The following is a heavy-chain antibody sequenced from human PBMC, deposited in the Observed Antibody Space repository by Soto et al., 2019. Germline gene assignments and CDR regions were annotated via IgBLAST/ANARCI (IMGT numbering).Heavy chain of an antibody. CDR3: AKGGFWVHYGLDV. D-gene: IGHD3-16*01. V-gene: IGHV3-23*01. Sequence: EMQLLESGGGIEQPGGSLRLSCAASGSTFGSYALNWVRQAPGKGLEWVSAISRDGGTTFYADSVKGRFTIPRDNSRNMVFLQMDSLRVEDTAVYYCAKGGFWVHYGLDVWGQGTTVTVSS. J-gene: IGHJ6*02. CDR2: ISRDGGTT. CDR1: GSTFGSYA.